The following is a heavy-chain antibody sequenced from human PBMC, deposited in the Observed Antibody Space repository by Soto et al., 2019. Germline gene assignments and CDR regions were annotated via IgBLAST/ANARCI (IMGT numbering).Heavy chain of an antibody. V-gene: IGHV1-18*01. CDR2: ISAYNGNT. CDR3: ARDGGLPGIAASPYFDY. Sequence: QVQLVQSGAEVKKPGASVKVSCKASGYTFTSYGISWVRQAPGQGLEWMGWISAYNGNTNYAQKLQGRVTMTTDTSTSTAYTELRSLRSDDTAVYYCARDGGLPGIAASPYFDYWGQGTLVTVSS. D-gene: IGHD6-25*01. CDR1: GYTFTSYG. J-gene: IGHJ4*02.